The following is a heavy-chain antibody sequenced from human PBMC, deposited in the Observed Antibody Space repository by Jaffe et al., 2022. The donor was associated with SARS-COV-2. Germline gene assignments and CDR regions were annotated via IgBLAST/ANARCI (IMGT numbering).Heavy chain of an antibody. V-gene: IGHV5-51*01. CDR3: ARHIPDTLIKWYQTYYYYYMDV. CDR1: GYSFSTSW. Sequence: EVQLVQSGAEVKKPGESLRISCKGSGYSFSTSWIGWVRQMPGKGLEWMGIIYPGDSDTRYSPSFQGQVTISVDKSNSTAYLQWSSLKASDTATYYCARHIPDTLIKWYQTYYYYYMDVWGKGTTVTVSS. CDR2: IYPGDSDT. J-gene: IGHJ6*03. D-gene: IGHD2-2*01.